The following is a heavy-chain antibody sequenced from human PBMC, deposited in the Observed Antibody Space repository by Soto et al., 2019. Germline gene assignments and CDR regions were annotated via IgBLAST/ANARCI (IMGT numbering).Heavy chain of an antibody. CDR2: IRSVSSDI. CDR3: ARGNWFDP. Sequence: GGSLRLSCAASGFTFSDYTMNWVRQAPGKGLEWVSSIRSVSSDIYYADSVQGRFTISRDNAKNSLYLQMNSLRAEDTAVYYCARGNWFDPWGQGTLVTVSS. V-gene: IGHV3-21*01. CDR1: GFTFSDYT. J-gene: IGHJ5*02.